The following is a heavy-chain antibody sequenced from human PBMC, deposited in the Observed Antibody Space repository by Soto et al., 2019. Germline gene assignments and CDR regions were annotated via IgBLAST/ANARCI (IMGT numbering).Heavy chain of an antibody. CDR1: GFTFSSYW. V-gene: IGHV3-7*01. J-gene: IGHJ3*02. Sequence: GGSLRLSCAASGFTFSSYWMSWVRQAPGKGLEWVANIKQDGSEKYYVDSVQGRFTISRDNATNSLYLQMNSLRAEDTAVYYCARDLRTIFGVPNAFDIWGQGTMVTVSS. CDR2: IKQDGSEK. D-gene: IGHD3-3*01. CDR3: ARDLRTIFGVPNAFDI.